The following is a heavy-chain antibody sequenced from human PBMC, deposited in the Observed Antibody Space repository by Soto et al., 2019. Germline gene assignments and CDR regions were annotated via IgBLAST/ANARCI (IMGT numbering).Heavy chain of an antibody. V-gene: IGHV1-18*01. J-gene: IGHJ4*02. CDR1: GYTFTSYG. CDR3: AGTSLSISSSMY. CDR2: ISAYNRNT. Sequence: QVQLVQSGDEVKKPGASAKVSCKASGYTFTSYGITWVRQAPGERLESMGWISAYNRNTNYAQRLQGRVTMTTSTSTSTADMERRSLRSDDRAVYYCAGTSLSISSSMYWGQGTLVTVSS. D-gene: IGHD6-6*01.